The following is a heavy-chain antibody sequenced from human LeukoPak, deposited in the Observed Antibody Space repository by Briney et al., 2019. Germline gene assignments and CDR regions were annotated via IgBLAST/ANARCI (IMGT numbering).Heavy chain of an antibody. CDR1: GYTFTSYD. V-gene: IGHV1-18*01. J-gene: IGHJ4*02. CDR2: ISAYNSNT. D-gene: IGHD6-19*01. CDR3: ARVVAGQFDY. Sequence: ASVKVSCKASGYTFTSYDINWVRQATGQGLEWMGWISAYNSNTNYAQKLQGRVTMTTDTSTSTAYMELRSLRSDDTAVYYCARVVAGQFDYWGQGTLVTVSS.